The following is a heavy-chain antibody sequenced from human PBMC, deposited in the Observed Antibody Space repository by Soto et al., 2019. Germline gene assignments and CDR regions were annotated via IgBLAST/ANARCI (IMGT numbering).Heavy chain of an antibody. D-gene: IGHD6-6*01. CDR3: ARANYSSSSGKNWFDP. Sequence: SETLSLTCTVSGGSISSAGYYWSWIRQHPGKGLEWIGYIYYSGSTYYNPSLKSRVTILVDTSKNQFSLNLSSVTAADTAVYYCARANYSSSSGKNWFDPWGQGTVVTVSS. CDR2: IYYSGST. J-gene: IGHJ5*02. V-gene: IGHV4-31*03. CDR1: GGSISSAGYY.